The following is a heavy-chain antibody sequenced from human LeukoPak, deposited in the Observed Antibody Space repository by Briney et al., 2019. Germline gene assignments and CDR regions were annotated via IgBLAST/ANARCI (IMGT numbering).Heavy chain of an antibody. V-gene: IGHV4-61*02. CDR2: IYTSGST. J-gene: IGHJ4*02. Sequence: PSETLSLTCSVSGDSISSGTYYWNWIRQPAGNGLEWIGRIYTSGSTNYNPSLRSRVTISVDTSENQISLKLTSVTAADAAVYYCARDRQWLLDYWGQGTLVTVSS. CDR1: GDSISSGTYY. D-gene: IGHD6-19*01. CDR3: ARDRQWLLDY.